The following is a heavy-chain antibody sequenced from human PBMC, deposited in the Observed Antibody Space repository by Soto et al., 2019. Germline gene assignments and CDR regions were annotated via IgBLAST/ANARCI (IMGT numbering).Heavy chain of an antibody. J-gene: IGHJ6*02. CDR3: ARDADTYSGMDV. V-gene: IGHV1-46*01. Sequence: GASVKVSCKASGYAFTTYYIHWVRQAPGQGLEWMGVINPTDSRKTYSQIFQGRVTMTRDTSTSTVYMDLRSLRSEDTAIYYCARDADTYSGMDVWGQGPTVTVSS. CDR1: GYAFTTYY. CDR2: INPTDSRK.